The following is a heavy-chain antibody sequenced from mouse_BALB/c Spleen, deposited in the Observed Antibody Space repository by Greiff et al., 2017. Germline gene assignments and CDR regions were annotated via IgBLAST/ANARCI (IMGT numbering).Heavy chain of an antibody. Sequence: VKLVESGPGLVAPSQSLSITCTVSGFSLTSYGVHWVRQPPGKGLEWLGVIWAGGSTNYNSALMSRLSISKDNSKSQVFLKMNSLQTDDTAMYYCAREANYYGSSPYWYFDVWGAGTTVTVSS. CDR1: GFSLTSYG. CDR3: AREANYYGSSPYWYFDV. J-gene: IGHJ1*01. CDR2: IWAGGST. V-gene: IGHV2-9*02. D-gene: IGHD1-1*01.